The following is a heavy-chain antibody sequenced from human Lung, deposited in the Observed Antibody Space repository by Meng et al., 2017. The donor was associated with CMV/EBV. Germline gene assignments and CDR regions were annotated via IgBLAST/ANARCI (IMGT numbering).Heavy chain of an antibody. CDR1: SFSCDYCS. Sequence: SFSCDYCSWGWIRLPHDPGLGWLGCIRNSRSSYTIPSLQSRNTLTYDTSRNQYSLSLISMTAADAANYYCVGGFYGCANDGYYHDFWGPGTLVTVSS. CDR3: VGGFYGCANDGYYHDF. V-gene: IGHV4-30-4*01. CDR2: IRNSRSS. J-gene: IGHJ4*02. D-gene: IGHD3-3*01.